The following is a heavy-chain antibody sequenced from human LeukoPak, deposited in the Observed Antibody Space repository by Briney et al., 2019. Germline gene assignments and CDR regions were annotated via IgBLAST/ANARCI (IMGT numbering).Heavy chain of an antibody. V-gene: IGHV4-39*07. Sequence: LETLSLTCTVSGGSISSSSYYWGWIRQPPGKGLEWIGSIYYSGSTYYNPSLKSRVTISVDTSKNQFSLKLSSVTAADTAVYYCARAIRGRMIVVPVDTRFDPWGQGTLVTVSS. CDR3: ARAIRGRMIVVPVDTRFDP. CDR2: IYYSGST. J-gene: IGHJ5*02. D-gene: IGHD3-22*01. CDR1: GGSISSSSYY.